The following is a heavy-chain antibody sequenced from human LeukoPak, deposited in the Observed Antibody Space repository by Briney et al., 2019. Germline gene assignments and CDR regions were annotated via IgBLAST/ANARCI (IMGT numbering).Heavy chain of an antibody. J-gene: IGHJ4*02. CDR3: AREGATRFDS. D-gene: IGHD5-24*01. Sequence: ASVKVSCKASGGTFSSYAISWVRQAPGQGLEWMGWISGYNGNTNYEQKVQGRVTLTTDTSTSTAYMELRSLRSDDTAVYYCAREGATRFDSWGQGTLVTVSS. V-gene: IGHV1-18*01. CDR1: GGTFSSYA. CDR2: ISGYNGNT.